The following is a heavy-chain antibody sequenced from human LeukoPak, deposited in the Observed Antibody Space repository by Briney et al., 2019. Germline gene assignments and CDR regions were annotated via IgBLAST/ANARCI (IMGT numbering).Heavy chain of an antibody. CDR2: ISYDGSNK. V-gene: IGHV3-30*18. J-gene: IGHJ4*02. CDR1: GFTFSSYG. Sequence: GGSLRLSCAASGFTFSSYGMHWVRQAPGKGLEWVAVISYDGSNKYYADSVKGRFTISRDNSKSTLYLQMNSLRTEDTAVYYCAKDRDKFWSGSQVWGQGTLATVSS. CDR3: AKDRDKFWSGSQV. D-gene: IGHD3-3*01.